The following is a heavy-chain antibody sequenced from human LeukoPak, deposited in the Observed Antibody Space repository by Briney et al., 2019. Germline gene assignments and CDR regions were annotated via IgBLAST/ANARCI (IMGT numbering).Heavy chain of an antibody. D-gene: IGHD1-26*01. Sequence: SETLSLTCTVSGYSISSGYYWGWIRQPPGKGLEWIGVIYYGGSTYYHPSLKRRVTISMDTSKSQISLRLTSVTAADTAVYYCAGGVGATTYFWGQGTLVTVS. V-gene: IGHV4-38-2*02. CDR3: AGGVGATTYF. CDR2: IYYGGST. J-gene: IGHJ4*02. CDR1: GYSISSGYY.